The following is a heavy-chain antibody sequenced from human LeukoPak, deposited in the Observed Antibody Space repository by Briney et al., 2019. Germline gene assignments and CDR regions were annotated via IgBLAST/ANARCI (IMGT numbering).Heavy chain of an antibody. CDR2: ISSSGSTI. CDR1: GFTFSSYE. D-gene: IGHD6-6*01. J-gene: IGHJ4*02. CDR3: ASLNPRSSSYDY. Sequence: GGSLRLSXAASGFTFSSYEMNWVRQAPGKGLEWVSYISSSGSTIYYADSVKGRFTISRDNAKNSLYLQMNSLRAEDTAVYYCASLNPRSSSYDYWGQGTLVTVSS. V-gene: IGHV3-48*03.